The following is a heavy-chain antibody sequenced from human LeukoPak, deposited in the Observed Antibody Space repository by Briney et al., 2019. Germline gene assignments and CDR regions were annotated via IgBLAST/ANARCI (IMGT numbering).Heavy chain of an antibody. Sequence: GRSLRLSCAASGFTFDDYAMHWVRQAPGKGLEWVGVITYDGDIGYFEDSVKGRFTISRDTSKNTVYLQINSLRAEDTAVYYCGKTTTGYSSGQKPAWPVDYWGQGTLVTVSS. J-gene: IGHJ4*02. CDR1: GFTFDDYA. V-gene: IGHV3-30*18. CDR3: GKTTTGYSSGQKPAWPVDY. D-gene: IGHD6-19*01. CDR2: ITYDGDIG.